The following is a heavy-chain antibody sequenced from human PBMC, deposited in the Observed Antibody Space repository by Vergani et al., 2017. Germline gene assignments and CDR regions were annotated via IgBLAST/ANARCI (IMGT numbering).Heavy chain of an antibody. CDR2: IYYSGST. Sequence: QLQLQESGPGLVKPSETLSLTCTVSGGSISSSSYYWSWIRQPPGKGLEWIGYIYYSGSTKYNPSLKSRVTISVDTSKNQFSLKLSSVTAADTAVYYCARSQCDFWSGLHSYFDYWGQGTLVTVSS. D-gene: IGHD3-3*01. V-gene: IGHV4-61*01. CDR3: ARSQCDFWSGLHSYFDY. CDR1: GGSISSSSYY. J-gene: IGHJ4*02.